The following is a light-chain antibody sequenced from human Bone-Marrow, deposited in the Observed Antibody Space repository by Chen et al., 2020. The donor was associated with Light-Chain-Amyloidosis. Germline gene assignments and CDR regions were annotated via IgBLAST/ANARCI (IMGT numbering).Light chain of an antibody. Sequence: SYVLTQPSSGSVAPRQTATIACGGNNIGSTSVHWYQQTPGQAPLLVVYDDSDRPSGIPERLSGSNSGNTATLTISRVEAGDEADYYCQVWDRSSDRPVFGGGTKLTVL. J-gene: IGLJ3*02. CDR3: QVWDRSSDRPV. V-gene: IGLV3-21*02. CDR1: NIGSTS. CDR2: DDS.